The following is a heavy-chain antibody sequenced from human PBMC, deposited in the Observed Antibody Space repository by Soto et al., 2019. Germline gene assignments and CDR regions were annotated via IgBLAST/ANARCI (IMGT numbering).Heavy chain of an antibody. CDR2: TYYRSKWYI. J-gene: IGHJ4*02. CDR1: GDSVSINSVA. Sequence: PSQTLSLTCAISGDSVSINSVAWSWIRQSPSGGLEWLGRTYYRSKWYIDYALSVKSRITINPDTSRNQFSLQLNSVTPEDAAVYYCARDLSSGSRVRTLDYWGQGTLVTVSS. CDR3: ARDLSSGSRVRTLDY. D-gene: IGHD3-10*01. V-gene: IGHV6-1*01.